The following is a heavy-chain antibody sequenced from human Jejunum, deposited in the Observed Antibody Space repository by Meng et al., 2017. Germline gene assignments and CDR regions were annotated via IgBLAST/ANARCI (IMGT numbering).Heavy chain of an antibody. CDR1: GGSFSGYY. V-gene: IGHV4-34*01. CDR2: INHNGSP. D-gene: IGHD1-26*01. Sequence: QVQLQQWGAGLLKPSETLSLTCAVYGGSFSGYYWTWIRQHPGKGLEWIGEINHNGSPYYNPSLNNRVTMSVDTSKNQFSLNLSSVTAADTAVYYCARVILYSGSYYFDSWGQGTLVTVSS. CDR3: ARVILYSGSYYFDS. J-gene: IGHJ4*02.